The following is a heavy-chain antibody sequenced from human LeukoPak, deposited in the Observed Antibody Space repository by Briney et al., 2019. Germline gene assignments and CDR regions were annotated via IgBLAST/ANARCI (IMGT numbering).Heavy chain of an antibody. CDR2: IYYSGST. CDR1: GGSISSHY. V-gene: IGHV4-59*11. Sequence: SETLSRTCTVSGGSISSHYWSWIRQPPGKGLEWIGYIYYSGSTNYNRSLKSRVTISVDTSENQFSLKLSSVTAADTAVYYCARELTTYYYDSSGYATGAFDYWGQGTLVTVSS. D-gene: IGHD3-22*01. CDR3: ARELTTYYYDSSGYATGAFDY. J-gene: IGHJ4*02.